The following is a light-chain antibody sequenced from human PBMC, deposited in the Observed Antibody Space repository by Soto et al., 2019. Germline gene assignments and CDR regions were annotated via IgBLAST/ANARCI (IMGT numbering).Light chain of an antibody. CDR2: AAS. CDR3: HQYGSSPYT. CDR1: QTITSGY. J-gene: IGKJ2*01. V-gene: IGKV3-20*01. Sequence: EIVLTQSPATLSMSPGERATLSCRASQTITSGYLAWHQQKPGQAPRLLIYAASSRAAGIPDRFSGSESGTDFTLTISRLEPEDLAVYYCHQYGSSPYTFGQGTKLEI.